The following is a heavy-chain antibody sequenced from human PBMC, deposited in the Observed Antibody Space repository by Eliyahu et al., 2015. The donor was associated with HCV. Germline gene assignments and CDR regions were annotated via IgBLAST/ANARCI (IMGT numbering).Heavy chain of an antibody. CDR2: XSGSGDST. CDR3: AKDPPYAVWSRDV. V-gene: IGHV3-23*01. D-gene: IGHD3-3*01. Sequence: EVQLLESGGGLVQPGGSLXLSCAGSGFTFSNXGMXWVRQAPGKGLEWVSGXSGSGDSTYYADSVRGRFTISRDNSKNTLYLQMNSLRAEDTAVYYCAKDPPYAVWSRDVWGQGTTVTVSS. J-gene: IGHJ6*02. CDR1: GFTFSNXG.